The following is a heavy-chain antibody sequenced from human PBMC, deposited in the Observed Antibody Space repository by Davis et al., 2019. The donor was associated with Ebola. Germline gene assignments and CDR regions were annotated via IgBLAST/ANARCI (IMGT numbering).Heavy chain of an antibody. V-gene: IGHV1-18*01. CDR1: GYTFTSYG. CDR3: ARAGIAVAEGWGNWFDP. J-gene: IGHJ5*02. D-gene: IGHD6-19*01. CDR2: ISAYNGNT. Sequence: AASVKVSCKASGYTFTSYGISWVRQAPGQGLEWMGWISAYNGNTNYAQKLQGRVTMTTDTSTSTAYMELRSRRSDDTAGYYCARAGIAVAEGWGNWFDPWGQGTLVTVSS.